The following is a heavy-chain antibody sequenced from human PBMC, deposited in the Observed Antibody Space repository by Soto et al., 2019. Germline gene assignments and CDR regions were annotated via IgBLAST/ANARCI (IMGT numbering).Heavy chain of an antibody. CDR2: IYSGGSR. CDR3: ASRKVSAGLWWDGSFDI. CDR1: GFTISSHY. J-gene: IGHJ3*02. Sequence: EVQLVESGGGLIQPGGSLRLSCAASGFTISSHYMTWVRQAPGMGLEWGSLIYSGGSRYYADSVKGRFTISRDSSKNTLFLQMYSLRAEDTAVYFCASRKVSAGLWWDGSFDIWGQGTMVSVS. D-gene: IGHD6-13*01. V-gene: IGHV3-53*01.